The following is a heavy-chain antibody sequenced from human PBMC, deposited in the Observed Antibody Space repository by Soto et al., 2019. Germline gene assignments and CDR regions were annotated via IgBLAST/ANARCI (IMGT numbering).Heavy chain of an antibody. Sequence: QVQLVQSGPEVKKPGSSVKVSCKASGGTFRTYVITWVRQAPGQGLEWMGGIIPLFGTANYAQKFQGRVTITADKSTNTAYMELSSLRSEDTAAYYCARDHVSIMTEAGRSGWFDPWGQGTLVTVSS. D-gene: IGHD3-16*01. J-gene: IGHJ5*02. CDR3: ARDHVSIMTEAGRSGWFDP. CDR1: GGTFRTYV. V-gene: IGHV1-69*06. CDR2: IIPLFGTA.